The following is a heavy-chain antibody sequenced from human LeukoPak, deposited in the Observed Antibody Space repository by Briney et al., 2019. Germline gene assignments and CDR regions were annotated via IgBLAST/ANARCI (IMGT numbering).Heavy chain of an antibody. D-gene: IGHD3-9*01. Sequence: GGSLRLSCAVSGFSFSSYAMSWVRQAPGKGLEWVSAVSGRDDSTYYADSVKGRFTISRDNSKNTLFLQMNSLRAEDTAVYYCARWGDYDILTGYYDSDYWGQGTLVTVSS. CDR3: ARWGDYDILTGYYDSDY. J-gene: IGHJ4*02. CDR2: VSGRDDST. V-gene: IGHV3-23*01. CDR1: GFSFSSYA.